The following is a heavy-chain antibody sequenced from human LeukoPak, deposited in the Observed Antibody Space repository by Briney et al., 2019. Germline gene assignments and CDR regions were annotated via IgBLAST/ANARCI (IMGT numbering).Heavy chain of an antibody. D-gene: IGHD2-2*01. CDR1: GYTFTSYG. J-gene: IGHJ6*03. Sequence: ASVKVSCKASGYTFTSYGISWVRQAPGQGLEWMGWISAYNGNTNYAQKLQGRVTMTTDTSTSTAYMELRSLRPDDTAVYYCARGTRCSSTSCFFPDYYYMDVWGKGATVTVSS. V-gene: IGHV1-18*01. CDR3: ARGTRCSSTSCFFPDYYYMDV. CDR2: ISAYNGNT.